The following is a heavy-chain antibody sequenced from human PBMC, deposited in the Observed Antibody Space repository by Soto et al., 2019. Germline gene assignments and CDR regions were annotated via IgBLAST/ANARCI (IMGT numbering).Heavy chain of an antibody. D-gene: IGHD5-18*01. J-gene: IGHJ5*02. CDR2: VSPDGSVV. CDR3: ASLWGRQLWLPPP. CDR1: GFTFSNYE. V-gene: IGHV3-48*03. Sequence: EVQLVESGGGLAQPGGSLRLSCSGSGFTFSNYEMSWVRQAPGKGLEWVSSVSPDGSVVFYADSVKGRFTISRDNAKSSLYLRMNSLRAEDTAVYYCASLWGRQLWLPPPWGQGTLVTVSS.